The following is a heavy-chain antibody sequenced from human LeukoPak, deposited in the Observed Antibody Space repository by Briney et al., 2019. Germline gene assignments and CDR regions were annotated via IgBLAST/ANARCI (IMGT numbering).Heavy chain of an antibody. CDR2: ISGSGSTI. J-gene: IGHJ6*02. CDR3: ARNQQLGGHSYYYYGMDV. Sequence: HPGGSLRLSCAASGFTFSTYSMNWVRQAPGKGLEWISYISGSGSTIYDADSVKGRFTISRDNARNSLYLQMNSLRADDTAIYYCARNQQLGGHSYYYYGMDVWGQGTTVTVSS. V-gene: IGHV3-48*01. CDR1: GFTFSTYS. D-gene: IGHD3-16*01.